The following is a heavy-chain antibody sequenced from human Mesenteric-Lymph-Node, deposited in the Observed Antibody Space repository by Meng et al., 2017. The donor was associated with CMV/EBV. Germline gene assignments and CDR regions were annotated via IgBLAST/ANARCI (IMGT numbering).Heavy chain of an antibody. D-gene: IGHD2-15*01. CDR3: ARGSDIPVNNY. CDR2: INHSGVP. V-gene: IGHV4-34*01. Sequence: QVQLQQWGAGLLKPSEPLSLTCAVYGGSFSGYYWSWIRQPPGKGLEWIGEINHSGVPNYNPSLKSRVTISLDRSKNQFSLKLSSVTAEDTAVYYCARGSDIPVNNYWGQGTLVTVSS. J-gene: IGHJ4*02. CDR1: GGSFSGYY.